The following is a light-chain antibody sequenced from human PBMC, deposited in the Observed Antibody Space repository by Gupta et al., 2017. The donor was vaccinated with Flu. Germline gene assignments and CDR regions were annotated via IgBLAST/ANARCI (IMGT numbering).Light chain of an antibody. CDR2: LNSDGSH. V-gene: IGLV4-69*01. CDR3: QTWGTGIRV. CDR1: SGTSSYA. J-gene: IGLJ3*02. Sequence: VKTTCTLSSGTSSYAIAWHQQQPEKGPRYLMKLNSDGSHSKGDGIPDRFSGSSSGAERYLTISSLQSEDEADYYCQTWGTGIRVFGGGTKLTVL.